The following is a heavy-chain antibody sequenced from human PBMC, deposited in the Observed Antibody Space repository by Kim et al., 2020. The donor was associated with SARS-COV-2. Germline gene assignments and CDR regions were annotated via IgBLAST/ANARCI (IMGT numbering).Heavy chain of an antibody. D-gene: IGHD5-12*01. CDR2: ISYDGSNK. V-gene: IGHV3-30-3*01. J-gene: IGHJ4*02. CDR3: ARSGVATIPLELRY. CDR1: GFTFSSYA. Sequence: GGSLRLSCAASGFTFSSYAMHWVRQAPGKGLEWVAVISYDGSNKYYADSVKGRFTISRDNSKNTLYLQMNSLRAEDTAVYYCARSGVATIPLELRYWGQGTLVTVSS.